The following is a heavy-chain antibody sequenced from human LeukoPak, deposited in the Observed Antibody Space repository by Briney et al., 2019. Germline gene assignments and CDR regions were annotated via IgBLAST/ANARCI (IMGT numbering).Heavy chain of an antibody. J-gene: IGHJ5*02. V-gene: IGHV4-61*01. CDR3: ARHVPNDFWSGYYIGGHMNWFDP. Sequence: SETLPLTCTVSGASVSSASYWTWIRQPPGKGVEWIAHIYNGVNTNYNPSLKSRVTISVDTSKNQFSLKLSSVTAADTAVYYCARHVPNDFWSGYYIGGHMNWFDPWGQGTLVTVSS. CDR1: GASVSSASY. CDR2: IYNGVNT. D-gene: IGHD3-3*01.